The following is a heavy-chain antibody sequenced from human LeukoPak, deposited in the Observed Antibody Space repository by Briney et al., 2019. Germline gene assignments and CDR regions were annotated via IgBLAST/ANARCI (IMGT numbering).Heavy chain of an antibody. J-gene: IGHJ3*02. D-gene: IGHD3-3*01. Sequence: GASVKVSCKTSGYTFIAYYIHWVRQAPGQGLEWMGWINPKSGATNYAPDFQGRVTMTRDTSISTAYMELSRLRSDDTAVYYCARDGYYDFWSGYPGGNAFDIWGQGTMVTVSS. CDR3: ARDGYYDFWSGYPGGNAFDI. CDR1: GYTFIAYY. CDR2: INPKSGAT. V-gene: IGHV1-2*02.